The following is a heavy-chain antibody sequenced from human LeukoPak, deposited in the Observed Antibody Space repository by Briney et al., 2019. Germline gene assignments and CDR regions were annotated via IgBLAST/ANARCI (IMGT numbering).Heavy chain of an antibody. CDR3: AKDIGPGAAGTYGAFDI. CDR1: GFTFDDYA. V-gene: IGHV3-9*01. J-gene: IGHJ3*02. CDR2: ISWNSGSI. D-gene: IGHD6-13*01. Sequence: PGRSLRLSCAASGFTFDDYAMHWVRQAPGKGLEWVSGISWNSGSIGYADSVKGRFTISRDNAENSLYLQMNSLRAEDTALYYCAKDIGPGAAGTYGAFDIWGQGTTVTVSS.